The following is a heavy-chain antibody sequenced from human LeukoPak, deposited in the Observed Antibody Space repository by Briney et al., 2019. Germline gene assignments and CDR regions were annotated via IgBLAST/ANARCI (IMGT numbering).Heavy chain of an antibody. D-gene: IGHD1-26*01. CDR1: GFTFSSYA. J-gene: IGHJ4*02. V-gene: IGHV3-23*01. CDR3: AKDRIVGATARLFDY. CDR2: ISGSGGST. Sequence: GASLRLSCAASGFTFSSYAMSWVRQAPGRGLGWVSAISGSGGSTYYADSVKGRFTISRDNSKNTLYLQMNSLRAEDTAVYYCAKDRIVGATARLFDYWGQGTLVTVSS.